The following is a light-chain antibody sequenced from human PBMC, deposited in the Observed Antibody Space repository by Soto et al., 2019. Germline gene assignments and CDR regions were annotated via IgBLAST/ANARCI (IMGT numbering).Light chain of an antibody. CDR1: TSDIGAYNY. CDR3: SSFVGTNSFV. CDR2: EVT. V-gene: IGLV2-8*01. J-gene: IGLJ1*01. Sequence: QSVLTQPPSASGSPGQSVTISCTGTTSDIGAYNYVSWYQQRPGKAPKLIIYEVTRRPSGVPDRIFGSKSYTTASLTVSGLQAEDEADYYCSSFVGTNSFVFGTGTKLTVL.